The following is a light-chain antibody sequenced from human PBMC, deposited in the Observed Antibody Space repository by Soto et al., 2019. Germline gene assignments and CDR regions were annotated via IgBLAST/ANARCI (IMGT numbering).Light chain of an antibody. CDR3: QQYYTTPTWT. CDR2: WAS. V-gene: IGKV4-1*01. Sequence: DIVMTQSPDSLTLSLGERATINCKSIQSVFSRFRNKNYLGWFQQKPGQTPRLLIYWASTRESGVSDRFSGSGSGTDFTLTIDSLQAEDVAVYYCQQYYTTPTWTFGQGTKVEV. J-gene: IGKJ1*01. CDR1: QSVFSRFRNKNY.